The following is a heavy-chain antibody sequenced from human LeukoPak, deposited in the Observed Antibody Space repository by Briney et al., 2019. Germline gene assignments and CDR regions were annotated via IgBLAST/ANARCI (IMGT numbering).Heavy chain of an antibody. CDR1: GFSVRTTY. J-gene: IGHJ6*03. V-gene: IGHV4-39*01. D-gene: IGHD3-10*01. CDR2: IYYSGNA. CDR3: ASVRRGFGELSKYYSYYYMDV. Sequence: GSLRLSCAASGFSVRTTYMSWVRQAPGKGLEWIGNIYYSGNAYHNPSLKSRVTISVDTSKNQFSLRLSSVTAADTAVYYCASVRRGFGELSKYYSYYYMDVWGKGTTVTISS.